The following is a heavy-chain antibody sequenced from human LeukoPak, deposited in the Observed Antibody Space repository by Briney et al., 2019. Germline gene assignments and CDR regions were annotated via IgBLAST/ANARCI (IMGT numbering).Heavy chain of an antibody. CDR3: ARDGVVVAGTRRAFDI. CDR1: RFTFSSYS. J-gene: IGHJ3*02. CDR2: INSGSSTI. D-gene: IGHD6-19*01. Sequence: PGGSLRLSCAGSRFTFSSYSMNWVRQAPGKGLEWVSYINSGSSTIYYADPVKGRFTISRDNAKNSLYLQMNSLRGEDTAVYYCARDGVVVAGTRRAFDIWGQGTMVTVSS. V-gene: IGHV3-48*01.